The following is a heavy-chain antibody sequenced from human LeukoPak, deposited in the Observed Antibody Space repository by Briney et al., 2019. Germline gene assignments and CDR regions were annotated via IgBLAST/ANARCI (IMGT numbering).Heavy chain of an antibody. V-gene: IGHV4-34*01. J-gene: IGHJ6*02. CDR1: GGSFSGYY. CDR3: ARASYYDFWSGYSQLRNYYYYGMDV. Sequence: SETLSLTCAVYGGSFSGYYWSWIRQPPGKGLEWIGEINHSGSTNYNPSLKSRVTISVDTSKSQFSLKLSSVTAADTAVYYCARASYYDFWSGYSQLRNYYYYGMDVWGQGTTVTVSS. CDR2: INHSGST. D-gene: IGHD3-3*01.